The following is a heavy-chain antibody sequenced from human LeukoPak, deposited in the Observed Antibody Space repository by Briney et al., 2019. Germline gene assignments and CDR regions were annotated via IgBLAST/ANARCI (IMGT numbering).Heavy chain of an antibody. CDR3: ARVFPGDYTTGFDP. CDR2: INAGNGNT. Sequence: ASVKVSCKASGYTFTGYAMHWVRQAPGQRLEWMGWINAGNGNTKYSQKFQGRVTITRDTSASTAYMELSSLRSEDTAVYYCARVFPGDYTTGFDPWGQGTLVTVSS. D-gene: IGHD4-17*01. CDR1: GYTFTGYA. J-gene: IGHJ5*02. V-gene: IGHV1-3*01.